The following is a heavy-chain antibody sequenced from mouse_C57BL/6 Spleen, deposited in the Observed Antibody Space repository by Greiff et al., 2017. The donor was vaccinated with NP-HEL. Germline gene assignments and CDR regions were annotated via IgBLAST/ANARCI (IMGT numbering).Heavy chain of an antibody. CDR2: ISSGGSYT. D-gene: IGHD1-1*01. J-gene: IGHJ3*01. Sequence: EVKLVESGGDLVKPGGSLKLSCAASGFTFSSYGMSWVRQTPDKRLEWVATISSGGSYTYYPDSVKGRFTISRDNAKNTLYLQMSSLKSEDTAMYYCASPPNPYGSSWFAYWGQGTLVTVSA. CDR1: GFTFSSYG. V-gene: IGHV5-6*01. CDR3: ASPPNPYGSSWFAY.